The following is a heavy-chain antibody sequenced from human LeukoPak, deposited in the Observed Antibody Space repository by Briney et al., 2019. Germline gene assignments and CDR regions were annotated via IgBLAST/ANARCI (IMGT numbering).Heavy chain of an antibody. J-gene: IGHJ4*02. Sequence: PSETLSLTCAVYGGSFNDYYWGWIRQPPGKGLEWIGEVNHSGRTNYNPSLKSRVTISQDTSKNQFSLKLRSVTAADTAVYFCARRGPGATVDYWGQGTLVTVSS. CDR1: GGSFNDYY. V-gene: IGHV4-34*01. D-gene: IGHD4/OR15-4a*01. CDR2: VNHSGRT. CDR3: ARRGPGATVDY.